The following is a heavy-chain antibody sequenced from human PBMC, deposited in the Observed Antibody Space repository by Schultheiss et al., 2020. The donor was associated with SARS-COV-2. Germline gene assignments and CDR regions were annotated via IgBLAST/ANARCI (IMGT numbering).Heavy chain of an antibody. Sequence: ASVKVSCKASGYTFTSYDINWVRQATGQGLEWMGWMNPNSGGTNYAQKLQGRVTLTADTSTSTAYMELRSLRSDDTAVYYCARRMYSSSSGFDPWGQGTLVTVSS. CDR3: ARRMYSSSSGFDP. CDR1: GYTFTSYD. CDR2: MNPNSGGT. V-gene: IGHV1-18*01. J-gene: IGHJ5*02. D-gene: IGHD6-6*01.